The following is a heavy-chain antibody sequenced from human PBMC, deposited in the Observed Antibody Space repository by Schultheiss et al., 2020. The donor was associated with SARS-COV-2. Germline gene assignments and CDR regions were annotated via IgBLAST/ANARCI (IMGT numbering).Heavy chain of an antibody. CDR2: TYYRSKWYN. CDR1: GDSVSSNSAA. Sequence: SQTLSLTCAISGDSVSSNSAAWNWIRQSPSRGLEWLGRTYYRSKWYNDYAVSVKSRITINPDTSKNRSSLQLNSVTPEDTAVYYCARDLGYCSGGSCYSEGFDYWGQGTLVTVSS. V-gene: IGHV6-1*01. CDR3: ARDLGYCSGGSCYSEGFDY. D-gene: IGHD2-15*01. J-gene: IGHJ4*02.